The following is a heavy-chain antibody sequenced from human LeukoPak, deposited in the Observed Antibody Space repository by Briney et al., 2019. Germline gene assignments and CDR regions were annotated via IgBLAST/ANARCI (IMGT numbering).Heavy chain of an antibody. D-gene: IGHD2-2*01. Sequence: ASVKVPCKASGYTFTSYGISWVRQAPGQGLEWMGWISAYNGNTNYAQKLQGRVTMTTDTSTSTAYMELRSLRSDDTAVYYCARVGHCSSTSCYPPWFDPWGQGTLVTVSS. V-gene: IGHV1-18*01. J-gene: IGHJ5*02. CDR3: ARVGHCSSTSCYPPWFDP. CDR1: GYTFTSYG. CDR2: ISAYNGNT.